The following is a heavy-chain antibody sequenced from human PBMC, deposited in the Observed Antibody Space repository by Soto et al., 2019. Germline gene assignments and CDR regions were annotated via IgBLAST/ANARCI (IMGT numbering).Heavy chain of an antibody. CDR3: ARENDYYYYGMDV. Sequence: QVQLVQSGAEVKKPGSSVKVSCKASGGTFSSYTISWVRQAPGQGLEWMGRIIPILGIANYAQKFQGRVTITADKSMSTAYMELSSLRSEDTAVYYCARENDYYYYGMDVWGQGTTVTVSS. CDR2: IIPILGIA. J-gene: IGHJ6*02. CDR1: GGTFSSYT. V-gene: IGHV1-69*08.